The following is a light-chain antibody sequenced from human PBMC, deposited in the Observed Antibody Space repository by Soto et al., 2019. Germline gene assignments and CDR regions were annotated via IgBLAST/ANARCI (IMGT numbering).Light chain of an antibody. CDR3: QLFDRLPIT. J-gene: IGKJ5*01. Sequence: VGEECSFPWWASQSISRWLTWYQQKPGKAPKLLIYEASNLESGVPSRFSGSGSGTEFTLTIGGLQPDDFASHYCQLFDRLPITVGQGTRLEIK. CDR2: EAS. V-gene: IGKV1-5*01. CDR1: QSISRW.